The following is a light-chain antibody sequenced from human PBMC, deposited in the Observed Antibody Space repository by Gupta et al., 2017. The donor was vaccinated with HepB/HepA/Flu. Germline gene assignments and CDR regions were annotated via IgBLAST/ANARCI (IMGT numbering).Light chain of an antibody. Sequence: VLTQSPGTLSLSPGERATLSCRARQSISRYLAWYQQKPGQGPRLLIYDASKRATGVPARFSGSGSGKDFTLTSRGLEPEDFGVYYSQQRTSWRTFGQGTRVEIK. J-gene: IGKJ5*01. CDR3: QQRTSWRT. CDR1: QSISRY. CDR2: DAS. V-gene: IGKV3-11*01.